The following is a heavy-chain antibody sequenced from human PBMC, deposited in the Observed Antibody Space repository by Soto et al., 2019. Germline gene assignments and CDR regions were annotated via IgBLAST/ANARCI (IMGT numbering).Heavy chain of an antibody. CDR3: ARGVLGGTLQYFDY. V-gene: IGHV4-34*01. J-gene: IGHJ4*02. CDR1: GGSFSGYY. Sequence: QVPLQQWGAGLLKPSETLSLTCAVYGGSFSGYYWSWIRQPPGKGLEWIGEINHSGSTNYNPSLKSRVTISVDTSKNQFALKLSSVTAADTAVYYCARGVLGGTLQYFDYWGQGTLVTVSS. D-gene: IGHD3-16*01. CDR2: INHSGST.